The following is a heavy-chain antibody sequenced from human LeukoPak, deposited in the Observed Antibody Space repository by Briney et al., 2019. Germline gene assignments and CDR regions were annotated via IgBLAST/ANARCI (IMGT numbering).Heavy chain of an antibody. CDR1: GYTFTSYG. D-gene: IGHD3-22*01. V-gene: IGHV1-18*01. Sequence: ASVKVSCKASGYTFTSYGISWVRQAPGQGLEWMGWISAYNGNTNYAQKFQGRVTMTRDTSISTAYMELSRLRSDDTAVYYCARDASNTYYYDSSGYQDYWGQGTLVTVSS. CDR2: ISAYNGNT. J-gene: IGHJ4*02. CDR3: ARDASNTYYYDSSGYQDY.